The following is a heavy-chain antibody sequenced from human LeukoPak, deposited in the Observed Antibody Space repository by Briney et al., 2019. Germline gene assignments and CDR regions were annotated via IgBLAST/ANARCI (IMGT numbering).Heavy chain of an antibody. J-gene: IGHJ4*02. CDR2: ISYDGSNK. D-gene: IGHD2-2*01. CDR3: ARDGGYCSSTSCYSHYFDY. CDR1: GFTFSSYA. Sequence: PGRSLRLSCAASGFTFSSYAMHWVRQAPGKGLEWVAVISYDGSNKYYADSVKGRFTISRDNSKNTLYLQMNSLRAEDTAVYYCARDGGYCSSTSCYSHYFDYWGQGTLVTVSS. V-gene: IGHV3-30-3*01.